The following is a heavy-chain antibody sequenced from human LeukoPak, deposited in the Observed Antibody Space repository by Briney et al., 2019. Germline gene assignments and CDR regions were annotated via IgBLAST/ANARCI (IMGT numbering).Heavy chain of an antibody. CDR2: ISSSGSTI. CDR1: GFTFSDYY. V-gene: IGHV3-11*01. J-gene: IGHJ4*02. Sequence: GGSLRLSCAASGFTFSDYYMSWIRQAPGKGLEWVSYISSSGSTIYYADSVKGRFTISRDNAKNSLYLQMNSLRAVDTAVYYCARDSSVVVNTFDYWGQGTLVTVSS. CDR3: ARDSSVVVNTFDY. D-gene: IGHD3-22*01.